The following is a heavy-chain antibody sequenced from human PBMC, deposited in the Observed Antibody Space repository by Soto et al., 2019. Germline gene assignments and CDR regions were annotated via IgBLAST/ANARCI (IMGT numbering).Heavy chain of an antibody. Sequence: ASVKVSCKASGYTFTSYDINWVRQATGQGLEWMGWMNPNSGNTGYAQKFQGRVTMTRNTSISTAYMELSSLRSEDTAVYYCARRYCSGGSCYDAFDIWGQGTXVTVSS. CDR2: MNPNSGNT. D-gene: IGHD2-15*01. CDR3: ARRYCSGGSCYDAFDI. V-gene: IGHV1-8*01. CDR1: GYTFTSYD. J-gene: IGHJ3*02.